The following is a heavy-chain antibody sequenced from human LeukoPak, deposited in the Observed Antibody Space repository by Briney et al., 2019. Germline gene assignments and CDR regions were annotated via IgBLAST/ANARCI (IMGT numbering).Heavy chain of an antibody. Sequence: ASVKVSCKASGYTFTGYYMHWVRQAPGQGLEWMGRINPNSGGTNYAQKFQGRVTITTDESTSTAYMELSSLRSEDTAVYYCARAQTYYDFWSGYRDYYYYYYMDVWGKGTTVTVSS. CDR3: ARAQTYYDFWSGYRDYYYYYYMDV. J-gene: IGHJ6*03. V-gene: IGHV1-2*06. D-gene: IGHD3-3*01. CDR1: GYTFTGYY. CDR2: INPNSGGT.